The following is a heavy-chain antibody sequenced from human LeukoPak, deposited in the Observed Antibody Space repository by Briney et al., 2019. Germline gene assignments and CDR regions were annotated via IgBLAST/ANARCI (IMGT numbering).Heavy chain of an antibody. CDR3: ARQYYGSGSYSNWFDP. D-gene: IGHD3-10*01. V-gene: IGHV5-51*01. J-gene: IGHJ5*02. CDR1: GYGFTSYW. Sequence: GESLKISCKGSGYGFTSYWIGWVRQMPGKGLEWMGFIYPGDSDTRYSPSFQGQVTISADKSISTAYLQWSSLKASDTAMYYCARQYYGSGSYSNWFDPWGQGTLVTVSS. CDR2: IYPGDSDT.